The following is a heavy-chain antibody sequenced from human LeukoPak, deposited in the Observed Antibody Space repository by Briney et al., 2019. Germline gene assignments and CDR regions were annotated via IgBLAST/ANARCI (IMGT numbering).Heavy chain of an antibody. V-gene: IGHV4-4*07. J-gene: IGHJ4*02. CDR2: IYTSGST. CDR1: GGSISSYY. Sequence: SETLSLTCTVSGGSISSYYWNWIRQSAGKGLEWIGRIYTSGSTNYNPSLKSRVTMSVDTSKNQISLKLSFMTAADTAVYYCARDPSYSSGWYDYWRQGTLVTVSS. CDR3: ARDPSYSSGWYDY. D-gene: IGHD6-19*01.